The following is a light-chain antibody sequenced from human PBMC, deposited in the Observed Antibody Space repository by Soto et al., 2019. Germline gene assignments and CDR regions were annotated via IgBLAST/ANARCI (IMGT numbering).Light chain of an antibody. V-gene: IGLV2-11*01. CDR2: DVN. CDR3: CSYAGSYTWI. CDR1: SSDVGDYNF. J-gene: IGLJ2*01. Sequence: QSALTQPRSVSGSPGQSVIISCTGTSSDVGDYNFVSWYQQHPGKAPKLTIYDVNKRPSRVPDRFSGSKSGNTASLTISGLQAEDEADYFCCSYAGSYTWIFGGGTKLTVL.